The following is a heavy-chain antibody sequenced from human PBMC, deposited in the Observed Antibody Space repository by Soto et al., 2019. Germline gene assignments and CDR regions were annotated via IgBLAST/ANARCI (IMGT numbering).Heavy chain of an antibody. D-gene: IGHD3-16*01. CDR2: MNPDSGNT. CDR3: ARGRFRRTWFDP. J-gene: IGHJ5*02. CDR1: GYTFTNYD. V-gene: IGHV1-8*01. Sequence: QVQLVQSGAEVKKPGASVKVSCKASGYTFTNYDIHWVRQATGQGLEWMGWMNPDSGNTGQSKQFQGRFTMTRDTSISTAYMEMSSLRSEETAVYYCARGRFRRTWFDPWGQGTLVTVSS.